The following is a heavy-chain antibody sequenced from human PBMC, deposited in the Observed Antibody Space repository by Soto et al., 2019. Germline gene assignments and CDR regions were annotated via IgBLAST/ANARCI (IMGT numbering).Heavy chain of an antibody. CDR3: STDSHFSSVFVRHDY. Sequence: SVKVSCKASGFTFTSSAVQWVRQARGQRLEWIGWIVVGSGNTNYAQKFQERVTITRDMSTSTAYMELSSLRSEDTAVYYCSTDSHFSSVFVRHDYWGHGTLVTVSS. V-gene: IGHV1-58*01. CDR2: IVVGSGNT. J-gene: IGHJ4*01. CDR1: GFTFTSSA. D-gene: IGHD3-10*01.